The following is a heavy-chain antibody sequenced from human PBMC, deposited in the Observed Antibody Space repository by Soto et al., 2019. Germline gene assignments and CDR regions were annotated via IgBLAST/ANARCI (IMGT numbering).Heavy chain of an antibody. Sequence: GGSLRLSCAASGFTFSSYAMSWVRQATGKGLEWVSAISGSGGSTYYADSVKGRFTISRDNSKNTLYLQMNSLRAEDTAVYYCAKGALGFWSGYPFRPGGQGTLVTVSS. J-gene: IGHJ4*02. CDR2: ISGSGGST. CDR3: AKGALGFWSGYPFRP. CDR1: GFTFSSYA. D-gene: IGHD3-3*01. V-gene: IGHV3-23*01.